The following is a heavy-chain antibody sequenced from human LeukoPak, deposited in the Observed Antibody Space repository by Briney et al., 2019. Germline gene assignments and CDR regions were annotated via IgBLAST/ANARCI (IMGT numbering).Heavy chain of an antibody. J-gene: IGHJ6*02. Sequence: GVLRLSCAASGFTFSSYDMHWVRQATGKGLEWVSAIGTAGDTYYPGSVKGRFTISRENAKNSLYLQMNSLRAEDTAVYYCARGSALTDSPYYYDSSGYYGMDVWGQGTTVTVSS. D-gene: IGHD3-22*01. V-gene: IGHV3-13*01. CDR3: ARGSALTDSPYYYDSSGYYGMDV. CDR1: GFTFSSYD. CDR2: IGTAGDT.